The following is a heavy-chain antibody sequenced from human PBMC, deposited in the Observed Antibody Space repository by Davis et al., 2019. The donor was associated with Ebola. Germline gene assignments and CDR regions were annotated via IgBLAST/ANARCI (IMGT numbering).Heavy chain of an antibody. V-gene: IGHV4-34*01. J-gene: IGHJ5*02. CDR1: GGSFSGYY. CDR2: INHSGST. CDR3: ARGYIVVVVAATHGWFDP. D-gene: IGHD2-15*01. Sequence: SETLSLTCAVYGGSFSGYYWSWIRQPPGKGLEWIGEINHSGSTNYNPSLKSRVTISVDTSKNQFSLKLSSVTAADTAVYYCARGYIVVVVAATHGWFDPWGQGTLVTVSS.